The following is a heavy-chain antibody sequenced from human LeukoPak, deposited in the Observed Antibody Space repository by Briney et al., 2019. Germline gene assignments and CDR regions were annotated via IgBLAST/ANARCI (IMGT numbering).Heavy chain of an antibody. CDR3: ARPTWTNYMDV. D-gene: IGHD3/OR15-3a*01. J-gene: IGHJ6*03. CDR1: GFTLSSSE. CDR2: ISRSGSTI. V-gene: IGHV3-48*03. Sequence: GGSLRLSCAASGFTLSSSEMNWVRQAPGKGLEWVSYISRSGSTIFYADSVKGRFTISRDNAKDSVSLQMNSLRAEDTAVYFCARPTWTNYMDVWGKGTAVTISS.